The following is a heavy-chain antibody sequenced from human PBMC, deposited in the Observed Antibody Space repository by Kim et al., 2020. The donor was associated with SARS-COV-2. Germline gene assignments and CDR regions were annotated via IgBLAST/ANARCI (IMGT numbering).Heavy chain of an antibody. J-gene: IGHJ4*02. V-gene: IGHV4-39*01. CDR3: ASIQYGSGSNSVEY. Sequence: NPSLKSRVTISVDTSKNQFSLKLSSVTAADTAVYYCASIQYGSGSNSVEYWGQGTLVTVSS. D-gene: IGHD3-10*01.